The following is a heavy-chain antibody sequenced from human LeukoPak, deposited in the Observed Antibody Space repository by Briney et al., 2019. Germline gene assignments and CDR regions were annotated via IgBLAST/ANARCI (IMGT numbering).Heavy chain of an antibody. CDR1: GGTFSSYA. V-gene: IGHV1-69*04. Sequence: SVKDSCKASGGTFSSYAISWVRQAPGQGLEWMGRIIPILGIANYAQKFQGRVTITADKSTSTAYMELSSLRSEDTAVYYCARGARIAAGEVPPRNWFDPWGQGTLVTVSS. D-gene: IGHD6-13*01. CDR3: ARGARIAAGEVPPRNWFDP. J-gene: IGHJ5*02. CDR2: IIPILGIA.